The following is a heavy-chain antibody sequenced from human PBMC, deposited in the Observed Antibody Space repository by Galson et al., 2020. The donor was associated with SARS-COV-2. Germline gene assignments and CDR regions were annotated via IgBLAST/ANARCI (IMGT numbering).Heavy chain of an antibody. CDR3: ARLRYYGSGTYLSFFDS. V-gene: IGHV4-30-4*01. CDR2: IYYSCGA. Sequence: ASETLSLTCTVSGDSISRADYYWFWIRQPPGKGLEWIGYIYYSCGAYYNPSLKNRVSISVDTSKNQFSLRLSSETAADTAVYYCARLRYYGSGTYLSFFDSWGQGTLITVSS. J-gene: IGHJ4*02. D-gene: IGHD3-10*01. CDR1: GDSISRADYY.